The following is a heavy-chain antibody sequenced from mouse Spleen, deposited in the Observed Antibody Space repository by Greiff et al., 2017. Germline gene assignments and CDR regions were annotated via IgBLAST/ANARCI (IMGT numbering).Heavy chain of an antibody. Sequence: EVKVVESEGGLVQPGSSMKLSCTASGFTFSDYYMAWVRQVPEKGLEWVANINYDGSSTYYLDSLKSRFIISRDNAKNILYLQMSSLKSEDTATYYCARRGSKGWYFDVWGAGTTVTVSS. D-gene: IGHD1-3*01. CDR2: INYDGSST. CDR1: GFTFSDYY. V-gene: IGHV5-16*01. J-gene: IGHJ1*01. CDR3: ARRGSKGWYFDV.